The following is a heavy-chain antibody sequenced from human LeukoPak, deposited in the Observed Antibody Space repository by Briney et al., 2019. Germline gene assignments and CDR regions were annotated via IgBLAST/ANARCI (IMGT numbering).Heavy chain of an antibody. CDR2: IIPIFGTA. CDR1: GGTFSSYA. Sequence: SVKVACKASGGTFSSYAISWVRQAPGQGLEWMGRIIPIFGTANYAQKFQGRVTITTDESTSTAYMELSSLRSEDTAVYYCARDSGMVVAARDWGQGTLVTVSS. D-gene: IGHD2-15*01. J-gene: IGHJ4*02. CDR3: ARDSGMVVAARD. V-gene: IGHV1-69*05.